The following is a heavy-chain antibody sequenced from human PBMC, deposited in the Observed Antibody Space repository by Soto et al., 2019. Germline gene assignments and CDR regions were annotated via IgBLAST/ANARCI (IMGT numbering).Heavy chain of an antibody. J-gene: IGHJ6*02. CDR2: IYYSGST. CDR3: ARDLRYCSGGSCYYYCGMDV. Sequence: QVQLQESGPGLVKPSQTLSLTCTVSGGSISSGDYYWSWIRQPPGKGLEWIGYIYYSGSTYYNPSLKSRVTISVDTSKNQFSLKLSSVTAADTAVYYCARDLRYCSGGSCYYYCGMDVWGQGTTVTVSS. V-gene: IGHV4-30-4*01. D-gene: IGHD2-15*01. CDR1: GGSISSGDYY.